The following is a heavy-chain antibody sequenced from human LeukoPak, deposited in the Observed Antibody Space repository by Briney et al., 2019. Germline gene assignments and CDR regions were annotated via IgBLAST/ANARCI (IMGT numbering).Heavy chain of an antibody. V-gene: IGHV4-38-2*02. D-gene: IGHD4-23*01. CDR2: IYYSGST. CDR1: GYSISSGYY. J-gene: IGHJ4*02. CDR3: ASFDYGGNAVGDC. Sequence: SETLSLTCTVSGYSISSGYYWGWIRQPPGKGLEWIGYIYYSGSTNYNPSLKSRVTISVDTSKNQFSLKLSSVTAADTAVYYCASFDYGGNAVGDCWGQGTLVTVSS.